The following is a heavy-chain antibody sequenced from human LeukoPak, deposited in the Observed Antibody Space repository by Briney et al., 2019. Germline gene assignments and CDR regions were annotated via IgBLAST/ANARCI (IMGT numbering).Heavy chain of an antibody. J-gene: IGHJ4*02. V-gene: IGHV3-23*01. CDR2: ISVGGDSP. CDR1: GFTLSSYV. D-gene: IGHD1-1*01. Sequence: GGSLRLSCALSGFTLSSYVMIWVRQAPEIGLEWVTTISVGGDSPYYADSVKGRFTISRDNSKNTLHMQKNRLRVGDTAVYYCVTRDTTATKYIEHWGQGTLVTVSS. CDR3: VTRDTTATKYIEH.